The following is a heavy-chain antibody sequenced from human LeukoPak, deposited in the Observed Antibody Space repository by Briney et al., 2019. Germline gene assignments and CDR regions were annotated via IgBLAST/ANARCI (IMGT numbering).Heavy chain of an antibody. CDR2: VYPDGGP. CDR3: TRGLHTSLPFH. V-gene: IGHV4-4*07. D-gene: IGHD2/OR15-2a*01. Sequence: KASETLSLTCTVSGGSISTHFWSWVRQTAGQGLEWIGRVYPDGGPNYNPSLESRVTMSRDTSKNQFSLRLSSVTAADTAVYYCTRGLHTSLPFHWGQGIRVTVSA. J-gene: IGHJ4*02. CDR1: GGSISTHF.